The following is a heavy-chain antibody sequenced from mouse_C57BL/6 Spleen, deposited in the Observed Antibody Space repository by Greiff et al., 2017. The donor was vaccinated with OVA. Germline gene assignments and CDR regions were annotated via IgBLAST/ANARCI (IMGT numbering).Heavy chain of an antibody. CDR3: ARPEVYYPAWFAY. CDR1: GFTFSDYG. CDR2: ISSGSSTI. D-gene: IGHD1-1*01. J-gene: IGHJ3*01. Sequence: EVKLVESGGGLVKPGGSLKLSCAASGFTFSDYGMHWVRQAPEKGLEWVAFISSGSSTIYYADTVKGRFTISSDNAKNTLFLQMTSLRSEDTAMYYCARPEVYYPAWFAYWGQGTLVTVSA. V-gene: IGHV5-17*01.